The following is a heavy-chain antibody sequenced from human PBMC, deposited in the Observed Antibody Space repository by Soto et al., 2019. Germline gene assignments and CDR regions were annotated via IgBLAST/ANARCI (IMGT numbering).Heavy chain of an antibody. Sequence: QVQLQESGPGLVKPSQTLSLTCTVSGGSISSGGYYWSWIRQHPGKGLERIGYIYYSGSTYYNPALKSRVTTAVDTSKNQLSLKLSSVTAADTAVYYCARGGRRSPGMDVWGQGTTVTVSS. CDR3: ARGGRRSPGMDV. J-gene: IGHJ6*02. CDR1: GGSISSGGYY. CDR2: IYYSGST. V-gene: IGHV4-31*03.